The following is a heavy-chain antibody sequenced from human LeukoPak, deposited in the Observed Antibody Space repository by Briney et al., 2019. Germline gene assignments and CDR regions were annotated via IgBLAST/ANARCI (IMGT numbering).Heavy chain of an antibody. CDR1: GASISSGDYY. J-gene: IGHJ4*02. Sequence: SETLSLTCTVSGASISSGDYYWSWIRQPPGKGLEYLGYIHYSGSTYYNPSLKSRVTVSVDTSKNQFSLTLSSVTAADTAVYYCARERSGSYYENFDYWGQGTLVTVSS. V-gene: IGHV4-30-4*01. D-gene: IGHD3-10*01. CDR2: IHYSGST. CDR3: ARERSGSYYENFDY.